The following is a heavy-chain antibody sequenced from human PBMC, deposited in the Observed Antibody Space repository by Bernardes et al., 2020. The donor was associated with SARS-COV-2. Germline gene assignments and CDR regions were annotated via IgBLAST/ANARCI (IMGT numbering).Heavy chain of an antibody. CDR1: GGSISSSNYY. D-gene: IGHD2-21*02. CDR2: IYSSGSS. J-gene: IGHJ6*01. CDR3: AGSSFGIDCYSGGMRSWDDGMDV. Sequence: SETLSLTCTVSGGSISSSNYYWGWIRQPPGKGLEWIGSIYSSGSSYYNPSLQRRVRSSVDTSKNQFSLRLSFVTAADTAVYYCAGSSFGIDCYSGGMRSWDDGMDVWGQGTTVTVAA. V-gene: IGHV4-39*01.